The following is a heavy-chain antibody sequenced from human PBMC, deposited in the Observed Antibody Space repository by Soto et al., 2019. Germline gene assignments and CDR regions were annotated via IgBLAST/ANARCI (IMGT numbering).Heavy chain of an antibody. CDR2: IVPIVDTS. V-gene: IGHV1-69*12. Sequence: QVQLVQSGAEVRQHASSVKVSCKTSGGTFSSYAISWVRQAPGQGLEWMGGIVPIVDTSTYAQKFQGRVTITADEYTSTVYMELSSLRSDDTAVYYCVRVVAIPGYPDNWGQGTLVTVSS. D-gene: IGHD5-12*01. CDR3: VRVVAIPGYPDN. CDR1: GGTFSSYA. J-gene: IGHJ4*02.